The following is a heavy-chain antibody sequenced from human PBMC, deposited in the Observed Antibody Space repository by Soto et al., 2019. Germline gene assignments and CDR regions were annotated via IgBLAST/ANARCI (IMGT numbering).Heavy chain of an antibody. CDR2: IGNSGSTI. CDR3: ARSEVRGLRRYIDS. J-gene: IGHJ4*02. D-gene: IGHD3-16*02. Sequence: PGGSLRLSCAASGFTLSSYPMIWVRQAPGKGLEWVSYIGNSGSTIYYADSVKGRFTISRDNAKNSLYLQMNSLRAEDTAVYYCARSEVRGLRRYIDSWGQATLVT. CDR1: GFTLSSYP. V-gene: IGHV3-48*04.